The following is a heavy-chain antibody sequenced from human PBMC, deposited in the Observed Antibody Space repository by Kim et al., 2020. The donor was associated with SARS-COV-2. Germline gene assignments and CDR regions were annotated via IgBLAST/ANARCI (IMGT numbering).Heavy chain of an antibody. CDR2: IVVGSGNT. V-gene: IGHV1-58*02. J-gene: IGHJ3*02. CDR3: AAEDYYDSSGYPDAFDI. Sequence: SVKVSCKASGFTFTSSAMQWVRQARGQRLEWIGWIVVGSGNTNYAQKFQERVTITRDMSTSTAYMELSSLRSEDTAVYYCAAEDYYDSSGYPDAFDIWGQGTMVTVSS. CDR1: GFTFTSSA. D-gene: IGHD3-22*01.